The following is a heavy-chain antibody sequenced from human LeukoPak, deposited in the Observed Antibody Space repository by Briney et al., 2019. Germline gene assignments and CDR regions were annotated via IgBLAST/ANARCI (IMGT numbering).Heavy chain of an antibody. D-gene: IGHD4-17*01. Sequence: ASVKVSCKASGYTFTSYDINWVRQATGQGLEWMGWMNPNSGNTGYAQKFQGRVTMTRNTSISTAYMELSSLRSEDAAVYYCAREVEATVTGFYYYYYMDVWGKGTTVTVSS. CDR2: MNPNSGNT. CDR1: GYTFTSYD. J-gene: IGHJ6*03. V-gene: IGHV1-8*01. CDR3: AREVEATVTGFYYYYYMDV.